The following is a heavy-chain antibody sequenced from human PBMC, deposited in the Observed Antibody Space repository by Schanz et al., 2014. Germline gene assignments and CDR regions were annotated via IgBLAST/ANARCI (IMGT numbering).Heavy chain of an antibody. CDR1: GFTFSDYA. CDR3: ARENLNWEAFDI. CDR2: ISRDGTTS. V-gene: IGHV3-11*01. D-gene: IGHD7-27*01. J-gene: IGHJ3*02. Sequence: VQLVESGGGLVQPGGSLIISCSASGFTFSDYALHWVRQAPGKGLEWLSYISRDGTTSYYADSVKGRFTISRDNAKNSLYLEMTSLRGEDTAVYYCARENLNWEAFDIWGQGTVVTVSS.